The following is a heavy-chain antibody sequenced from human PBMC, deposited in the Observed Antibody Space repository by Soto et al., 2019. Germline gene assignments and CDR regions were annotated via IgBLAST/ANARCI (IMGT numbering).Heavy chain of an antibody. V-gene: IGHV3-74*01. CDR2: INSDGSST. J-gene: IGHJ4*02. D-gene: IGHD3-16*02. CDR1: GFTFSSYW. Sequence: GGSLRLSCAASGFTFSSYWMHWVRQAPGKGLVWVSRINSDGSSTSYADSVKGRFTISRDNAKNTLYLQMNSLRAEDTAVYYCARDTPHLGELSHFPRSFDYWGQGTLVTVSS. CDR3: ARDTPHLGELSHFPRSFDY.